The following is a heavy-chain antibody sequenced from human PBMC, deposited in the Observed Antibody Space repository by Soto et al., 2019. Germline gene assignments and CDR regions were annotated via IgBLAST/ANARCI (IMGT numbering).Heavy chain of an antibody. D-gene: IGHD6-19*01. CDR3: ARDYSSGSNWFDP. J-gene: IGHJ5*02. Sequence: ASVKVSCKASGYTFTGYYMHWVRQAPGQGLEWMGWINPNSGGTNYAQKFQGWVTMTRDTSISTAYMELSRLRSDDTAVYYCARDYSSGSNWFDPWGQGTLVTVSS. CDR1: GYTFTGYY. V-gene: IGHV1-2*04. CDR2: INPNSGGT.